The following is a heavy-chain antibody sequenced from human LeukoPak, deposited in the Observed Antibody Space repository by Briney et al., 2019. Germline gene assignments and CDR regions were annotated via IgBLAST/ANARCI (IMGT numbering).Heavy chain of an antibody. V-gene: IGHV3-23*01. J-gene: IGHJ4*02. CDR3: AKERLGGNYGDYAVDY. CDR2: VSGSGDGT. D-gene: IGHD4-17*01. CDR1: GFTFTSYT. Sequence: GGSLRLSCAASGFTFTSYTMGWVRQAPGKGLEWVSSVSGSGDGTYYADSVKGRFTISRDNSKKTLDLHMDSLRAEDTAVYYCAKERLGGNYGDYAVDYWGQGTMVTVSS.